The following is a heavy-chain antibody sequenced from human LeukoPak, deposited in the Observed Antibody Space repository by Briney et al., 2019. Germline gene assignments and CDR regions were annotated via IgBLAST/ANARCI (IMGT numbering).Heavy chain of an antibody. CDR2: INPNSGGT. CDR1: GYTFTACY. Sequence: ASVKVSCKASGYTFTACYLHWVRQAPGQGLEWMGWINPNSGGTYYAQKFQGRVTMTRDTSISTAYMELSRLRSDDTAVYYCAGAPGAFDIWGQGTMVTVSS. CDR3: AGAPGAFDI. J-gene: IGHJ3*02. V-gene: IGHV1-2*02.